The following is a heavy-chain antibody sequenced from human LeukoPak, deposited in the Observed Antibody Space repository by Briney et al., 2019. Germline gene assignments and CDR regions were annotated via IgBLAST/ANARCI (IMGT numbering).Heavy chain of an antibody. CDR3: ARVGDWSNYFGMGA. J-gene: IGHJ6*02. V-gene: IGHV3-23*01. CDR1: GFTFSGHS. CDR2: IFGNGVKT. D-gene: IGHD3-16*01. Sequence: GGSLRLSCAASGFTFSGHSVTWVRQTPGKGLEWVSVIFGNGVKTYYADSLKGRFTISRDNSKSTLYLQMNSLRADDTAVYYCARVGDWSNYFGMGAWAKGPRSPSP.